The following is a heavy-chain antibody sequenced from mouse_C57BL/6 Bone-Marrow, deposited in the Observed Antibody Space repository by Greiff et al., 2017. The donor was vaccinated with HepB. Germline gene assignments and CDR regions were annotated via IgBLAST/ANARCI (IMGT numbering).Heavy chain of an antibody. D-gene: IGHD2-2*01. CDR3: AYGDDKPFDY. CDR2: INSDGGST. CDR1: DYDFPSYY. V-gene: IGHV5-2*01. Sequence: EVQLLESGGGLVQPGASLKLSCASYDYDFPSYYMSWVRKTPEKRLELVAAINSDGGSTYYPDTMERRFIISRDNTKKTLYLQMSSLRSEATALYYCAYGDDKPFDYWGQGTTLTASS. J-gene: IGHJ2*01.